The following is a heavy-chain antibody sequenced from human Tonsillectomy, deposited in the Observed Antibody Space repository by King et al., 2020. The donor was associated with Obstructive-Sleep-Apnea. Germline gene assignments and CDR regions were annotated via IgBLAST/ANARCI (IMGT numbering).Heavy chain of an antibody. J-gene: IGHJ4*02. V-gene: IGHV1-18*01. D-gene: IGHD3-9*01. CDR1: GYTFTSYG. CDR3: ARDQSGYFEANDY. Sequence: VQLVESGAEVKKPGASVKVSCKASGYTFTSYGISWLRQAPGQGLEWMGWISAYNGNTNYAQKLQGRVTMTTDTSTGTDHMELRSLGSDDTAVYYFARDQSGYFEANDYWGQGTLVTVSS. CDR2: ISAYNGNT.